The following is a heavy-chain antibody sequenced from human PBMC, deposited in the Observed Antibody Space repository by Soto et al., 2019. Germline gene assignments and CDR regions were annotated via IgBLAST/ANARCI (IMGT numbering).Heavy chain of an antibody. D-gene: IGHD6-13*01. Sequence: QVQLVQSGAEVKKPGSSVKVSCKASGGTFSSYAISWVRQAPGQGLEWMGGIIPIFGTANYAQKFQGRVTITADESTSTAYMELSSLSSEDTVVYYCARDFGYSSSLYFDYWGQGTLVTVSS. CDR2: IIPIFGTA. J-gene: IGHJ4*02. CDR3: ARDFGYSSSLYFDY. V-gene: IGHV1-69*01. CDR1: GGTFSSYA.